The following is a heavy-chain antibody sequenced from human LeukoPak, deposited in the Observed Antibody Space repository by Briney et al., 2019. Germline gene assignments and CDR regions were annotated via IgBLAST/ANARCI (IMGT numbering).Heavy chain of an antibody. CDR3: AIMHGYYDGSGYWVQ. Sequence: TGGSLRLSCAASGFTFSSYGMSWVRQAPGKGLEWVSFITTSGATTSYADYVEGRFTISRDNPRNTLYMQMNSLRDEDTALYYCAIMHGYYDGSGYWVQWGQGTLVTVSS. CDR1: GFTFSSYG. CDR2: ITTSGATT. V-gene: IGHV3-23*01. J-gene: IGHJ4*02. D-gene: IGHD3-22*01.